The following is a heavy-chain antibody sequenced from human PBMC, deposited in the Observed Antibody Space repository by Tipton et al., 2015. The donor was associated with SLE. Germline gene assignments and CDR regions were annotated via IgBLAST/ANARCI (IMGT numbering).Heavy chain of an antibody. CDR1: GYTFTSYG. CDR2: ISAYNGNT. D-gene: IGHD6-19*01. V-gene: IGHV1-18*01. Sequence: QSRAEVKKPGASVKVSCKASGYTFTSYGISWVRQAPGQGLEWMGWISAYNGNTNYAQKLQGRVTMTTDTSTSTAYMELRSLRSDDAAVYYCARDIAVAGEGAFDIWGQGTMVTVSS. J-gene: IGHJ3*02. CDR3: ARDIAVAGEGAFDI.